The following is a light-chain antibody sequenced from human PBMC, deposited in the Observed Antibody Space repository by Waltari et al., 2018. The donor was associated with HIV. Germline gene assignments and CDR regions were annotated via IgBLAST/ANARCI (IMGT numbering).Light chain of an antibody. CDR2: EVT. J-gene: IGLJ1*01. CDR3: CSYAGSSAFV. CDR1: SSDVASSNL. Sequence: QSALTQPAPVSRSPGQSITISCTGTSSDVASSNLLSWYQHHPGKAPKLIIFEVTTRPSGVSNRFSGSKSGNTASLTISGLQADDEADYYCCSYAGSSAFVFGTGTKVTVL. V-gene: IGLV2-23*02.